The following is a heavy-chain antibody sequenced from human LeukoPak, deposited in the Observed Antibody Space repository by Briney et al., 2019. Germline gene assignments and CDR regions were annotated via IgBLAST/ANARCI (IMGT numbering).Heavy chain of an antibody. CDR3: ARALGQFDY. Sequence: ASVKVSCKASGYTFTSYAMHWVRQAPGQRLEWMGWISAGNGNTKYSQKFQGRVTITRDTSASTAYTELSSLRSEDTAVYYCARALGQFDYWGQGTLVTVSS. CDR2: ISAGNGNT. CDR1: GYTFTSYA. V-gene: IGHV1-3*01. J-gene: IGHJ4*02.